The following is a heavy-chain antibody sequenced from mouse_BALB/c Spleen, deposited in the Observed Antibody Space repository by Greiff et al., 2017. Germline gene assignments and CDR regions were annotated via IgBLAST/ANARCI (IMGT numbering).Heavy chain of an antibody. CDR2: IDPANGNT. D-gene: IGHD2-1*01. Sequence: VQLQQSGAELVRSGASVKLSCTASGFNIKDYYMHWVKQRPEQGLEWIGRIDPANGNTKYDPKFQGKATITADTSSNTAYLQLSSLTSEDTAVYYCARGNGNDLDYWGQGTTLTVSS. CDR3: ARGNGNDLDY. J-gene: IGHJ2*01. V-gene: IGHV14-3*02. CDR1: GFNIKDYY.